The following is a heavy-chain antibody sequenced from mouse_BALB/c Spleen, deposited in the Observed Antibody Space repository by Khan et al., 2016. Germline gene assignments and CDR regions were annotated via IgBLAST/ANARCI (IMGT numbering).Heavy chain of an antibody. CDR1: GFTFSNYW. CDR3: TTGFAY. J-gene: IGHJ3*01. CDR2: IRLKSNNYAT. Sequence: EVKLEVSGGGLVQPGGSMKLSCVASGFTFSNYWMNWVRQSPEKGLEWVAEIRLKSNNYATHYAESVKGRFTITRDDSKSSVYLQMNNLRVEDPVIYYCTTGFAYWGQGTLVTVSA. V-gene: IGHV6-6*02.